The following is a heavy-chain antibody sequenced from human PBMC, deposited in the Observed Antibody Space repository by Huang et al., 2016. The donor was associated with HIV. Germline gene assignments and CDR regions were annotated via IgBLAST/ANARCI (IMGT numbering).Heavy chain of an antibody. CDR1: GGSMSSYY. Sequence: QVQLQESGPGLVKPSETLSLTCTVSGGSMSSYYWSWIRQPPGKGLEWIGYIYYSGSNTYNPSRKSRVTISVDTSKNQFSLRLSSVTAADTAVYYCASASIAARRWFDPWGQGSLVTVSS. J-gene: IGHJ5*02. D-gene: IGHD6-6*01. V-gene: IGHV4-59*01. CDR3: ASASIAARRWFDP. CDR2: IYYSGSN.